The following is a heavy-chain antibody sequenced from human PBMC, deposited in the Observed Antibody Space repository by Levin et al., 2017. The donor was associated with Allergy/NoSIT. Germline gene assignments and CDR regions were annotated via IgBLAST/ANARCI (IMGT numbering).Heavy chain of an antibody. CDR2: INPDGSGR. V-gene: IGHV3-7*03. CDR3: ASWASLTNY. J-gene: IGHJ1*01. D-gene: IGHD3-3*01. Sequence: PGGSLRLSCAASGFAFGNSWMNWVRQTPGKGLEWVANINPDGSGRRHVDSVEGRFAVSRDNTKNVLYLEMNALREEDTAIYYCASWASLTNYWGQGTPVTVSS. CDR1: GFAFGNSW.